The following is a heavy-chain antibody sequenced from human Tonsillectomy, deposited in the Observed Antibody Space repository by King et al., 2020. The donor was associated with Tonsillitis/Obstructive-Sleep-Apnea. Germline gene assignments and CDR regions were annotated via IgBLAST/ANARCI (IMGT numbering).Heavy chain of an antibody. V-gene: IGHV4-61*01. J-gene: IGHJ4*02. CDR2: IYDSGST. CDR1: GGSVSSGSYY. Sequence: QLQLQESGPGLVKPSETLSLTCTVSGGSVSSGSYYRSWIRQPPGKGLEWIGYIYDSGSTNYNPSLKSRVTISVDTSKNQFSLKLNSVTAADTAVYYCARGTAGGPVPPDYWGQGTLVTVSS. CDR3: ARGTAGGPVPPDY. D-gene: IGHD2-2*01.